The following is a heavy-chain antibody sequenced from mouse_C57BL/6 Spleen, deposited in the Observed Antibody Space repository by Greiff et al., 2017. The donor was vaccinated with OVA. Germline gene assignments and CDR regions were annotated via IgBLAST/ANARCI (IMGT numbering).Heavy chain of an antibody. J-gene: IGHJ4*01. CDR1: GYSITSGYY. V-gene: IGHV3-6*01. D-gene: IGHD2-2*01. CDR2: ISYDGSN. CDR3: ARGGGLRGAMDY. Sequence: ESGPGLVKPSQSLSLTCSVTGYSITSGYYWNWIRQFPGNKLEWMGYISYDGSNNYNPSLKNRISITRDTSKNHFFLKLNSVTTEDTATYYCARGGGLRGAMDYWGQGTSVTVSS.